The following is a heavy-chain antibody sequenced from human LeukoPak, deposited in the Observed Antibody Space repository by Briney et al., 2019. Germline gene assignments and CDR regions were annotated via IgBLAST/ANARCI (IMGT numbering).Heavy chain of an antibody. V-gene: IGHV4-61*01. CDR3: ARDMGAPDYGSYSVDY. CDR2: IHYSGSA. J-gene: IGHJ4*02. D-gene: IGHD4-23*01. CDR1: GGSVSSGSYY. Sequence: SETLSLTCTVSGGSVSSGSYYWSWIRRPPGRGLEWIAYIHYSGSAAYNPSLKSRVTISRDMSTNQFSLKMTSVTAADTAVYFCARDMGAPDYGSYSVDYWGQGTLVTVSS.